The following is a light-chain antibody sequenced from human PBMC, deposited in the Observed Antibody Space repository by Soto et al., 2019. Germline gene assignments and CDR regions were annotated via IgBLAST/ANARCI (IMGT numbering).Light chain of an antibody. CDR1: SSNIGAGYD. Sequence: QSVLTQPPSVSGAPGQRVTISCTGSSSNIGAGYDVHWYQQLPGTATKLLIYGNSNRPSGVPDRVSGSKSGTSASLAITGHQAEDEADYYCQSYDSSLSGYVVFGGGTKLTVL. J-gene: IGLJ2*01. CDR2: GNS. CDR3: QSYDSSLSGYVV. V-gene: IGLV1-40*01.